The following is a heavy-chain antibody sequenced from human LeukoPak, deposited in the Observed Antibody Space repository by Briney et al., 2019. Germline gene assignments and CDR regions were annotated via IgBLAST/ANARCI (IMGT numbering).Heavy chain of an antibody. CDR1: GGTFSSYA. J-gene: IGHJ5*02. D-gene: IGHD2-2*02. Sequence: SVKVSCKASGGTFSSYAISWVRQAPGQGLEWMGWISAYNGNTNYAQKLQGRVTMTTDTSTSTAYMELRSLRSDDTAVYYCARDVPQYCSSTSCYTENWFDPWGQGTLVTVSS. CDR2: ISAYNGNT. CDR3: ARDVPQYCSSTSCYTENWFDP. V-gene: IGHV1-18*01.